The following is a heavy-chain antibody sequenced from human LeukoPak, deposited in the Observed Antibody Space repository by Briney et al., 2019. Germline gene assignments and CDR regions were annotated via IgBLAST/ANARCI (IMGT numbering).Heavy chain of an antibody. Sequence: GGSLRLSCAASRFTFITYAMSWVRQAPGKGLEWVSAISGSGGSTYYADSVRGRFTISRDNSKDTLYLQMNSLRAEDTAVYYCAKDLKQWLVRGGAFDIWGQGTMVTVSS. CDR3: AKDLKQWLVRGGAFDI. CDR1: RFTFITYA. V-gene: IGHV3-23*01. D-gene: IGHD6-19*01. J-gene: IGHJ3*02. CDR2: ISGSGGST.